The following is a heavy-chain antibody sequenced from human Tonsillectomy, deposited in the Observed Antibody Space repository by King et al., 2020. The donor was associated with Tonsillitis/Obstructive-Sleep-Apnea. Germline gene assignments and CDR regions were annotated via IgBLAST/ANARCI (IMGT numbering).Heavy chain of an antibody. CDR3: ARDHDYGAHFDC. D-gene: IGHD4-17*01. CDR2: ISYDGNNK. CDR1: GFSFRGYA. V-gene: IGHV3-30*04. Sequence: QLVQSGGGVVQPGRSLRLSGAASGFSFRGYAMHWVRRAPGRGRNGVALISYDGNNKYYADSVKGRFTISRDNSNNTLYLQMNSLRAEDTAVYYCARDHDYGAHFDCWGQGTLVTVSS. J-gene: IGHJ4*02.